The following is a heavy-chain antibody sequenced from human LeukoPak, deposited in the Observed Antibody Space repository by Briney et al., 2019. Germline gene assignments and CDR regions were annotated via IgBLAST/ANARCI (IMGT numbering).Heavy chain of an antibody. V-gene: IGHV3-23*01. Sequence: PGGSLRLSCAASGFTLSSYAMSWVRQAPGKGLEWVSAISGSGGSTYYADSVKGRFTISRDNSKNTLYLQMNSLRAEDTAVYYCAKDLYSSSWYALDAFDIWGQGTMVTVSS. D-gene: IGHD6-13*01. CDR2: ISGSGGST. CDR3: AKDLYSSSWYALDAFDI. CDR1: GFTLSSYA. J-gene: IGHJ3*02.